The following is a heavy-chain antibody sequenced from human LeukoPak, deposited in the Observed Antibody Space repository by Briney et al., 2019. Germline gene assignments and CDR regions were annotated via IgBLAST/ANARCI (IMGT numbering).Heavy chain of an antibody. CDR2: IYYSGST. Sequence: PSETLSLTCTVSGGSISSGDYYWSWIRQPPGKGLEWIGYIYYSGSTYYNPSLKSRVTISVDTSKNQFPLKLSSVTAADTAVYYCARVDSSSWRPMKFDYWGQGTLVTVSS. CDR1: GGSISSGDYY. J-gene: IGHJ4*02. CDR3: ARVDSSSWRPMKFDY. V-gene: IGHV4-30-4*08. D-gene: IGHD6-13*01.